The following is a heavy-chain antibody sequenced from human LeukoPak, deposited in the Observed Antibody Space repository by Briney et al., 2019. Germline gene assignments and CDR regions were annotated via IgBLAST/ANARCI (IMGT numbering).Heavy chain of an antibody. CDR3: AAPSPMIVVFDI. V-gene: IGHV4-30-4*08. CDR2: IYYSGST. Sequence: PSQTLSLTCTVSGGSISSGDYYWSWIRQPPGKGLEWIGYIYYSGSTYYNPSLKSRVTISVDTSKNQFSLKLSSVTAADTAVYYCAAPSPMIVVFDIWGQGTMVTVSS. J-gene: IGHJ3*02. D-gene: IGHD3-22*01. CDR1: GGSISSGDYY.